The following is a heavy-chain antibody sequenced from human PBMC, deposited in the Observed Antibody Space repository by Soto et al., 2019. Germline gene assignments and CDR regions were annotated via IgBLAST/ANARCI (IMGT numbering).Heavy chain of an antibody. CDR2: IYYSGST. CDR1: GGSISSYY. D-gene: IGHD3-10*01. CDR3: ARHNYGSGSTYFDY. V-gene: IGHV4-59*08. J-gene: IGHJ4*02. Sequence: SETLSLTCTVSGGSISSYYWSWIRQPPGKGLEWIGYIYYSGSTNYNPSLKSRVTISVDTSKNQFSLKLNSMTAADTAVYYCARHNYGSGSTYFDYWGQGTRVTVSS.